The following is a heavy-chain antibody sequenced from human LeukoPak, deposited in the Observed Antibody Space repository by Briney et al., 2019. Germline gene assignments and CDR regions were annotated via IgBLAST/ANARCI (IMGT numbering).Heavy chain of an antibody. Sequence: PSETLSLTCTVSGGSIRSGSYYWSWIRQPAGKGLEWIGRIYTSGSTNYNPSLKSRVTMSVDTSKNQFSLKRSSVTAADTAVYYCARDRAGCSGGSCYTLGDYYYYYMDVWGKGTTVTISS. CDR3: ARDRAGCSGGSCYTLGDYYYYYMDV. CDR1: GGSIRSGSYY. CDR2: IYTSGST. V-gene: IGHV4-61*02. D-gene: IGHD2-15*01. J-gene: IGHJ6*03.